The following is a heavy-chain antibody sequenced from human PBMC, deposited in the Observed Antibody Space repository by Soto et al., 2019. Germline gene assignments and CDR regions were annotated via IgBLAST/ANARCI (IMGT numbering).Heavy chain of an antibody. CDR1: GYTFTSYA. D-gene: IGHD1-7*01. CDR3: ARLTGTTSYY. CDR2: IIPIFGTA. Sequence: SVKVCCIASGYTFTSYAMHWVRQAPGQGLEWMGGIIPIFGTANYAQKFQGRVTITADESTSTAYMELSSLRSEDTAVYYCARLTGTTSYYWGQGTLVTVSS. V-gene: IGHV1-69*13. J-gene: IGHJ4*02.